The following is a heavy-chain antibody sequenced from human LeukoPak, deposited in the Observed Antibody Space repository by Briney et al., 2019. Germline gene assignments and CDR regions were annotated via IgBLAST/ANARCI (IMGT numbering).Heavy chain of an antibody. CDR1: GFTFDDYA. J-gene: IGHJ4*02. CDR2: ISWNSGNI. D-gene: IGHD2-2*03. CDR3: AKDMIGYCSSTSCYSPFDY. V-gene: IGHV3-9*01. Sequence: GGSLRLSCAASGFTFDDYAMHWVRQAPGKGLEWVSGISWNSGNIGYADSVKGRFTISRDNAKNSLYLQMNSLRAEDTALYDCAKDMIGYCSSTSCYSPFDYWGQGTLVTVSS.